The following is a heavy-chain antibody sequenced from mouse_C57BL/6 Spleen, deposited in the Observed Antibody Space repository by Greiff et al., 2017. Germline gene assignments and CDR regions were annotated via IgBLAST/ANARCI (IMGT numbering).Heavy chain of an antibody. Sequence: EVQLQQSGAELVKPGASVKLSCTASGFNINDYYMHWVKQRTEQGLAWIGRIDPEDGETKYAPKFQGKATITADTSSNTAYLQLSSLTSEDTAVYYCARDYGSSTAFAYWGQGTLVTVSA. J-gene: IGHJ3*01. CDR2: IDPEDGET. V-gene: IGHV14-2*01. CDR1: GFNINDYY. D-gene: IGHD1-1*01. CDR3: ARDYGSSTAFAY.